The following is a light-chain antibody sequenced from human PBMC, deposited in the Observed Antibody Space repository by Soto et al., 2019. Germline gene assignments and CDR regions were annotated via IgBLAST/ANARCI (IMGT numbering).Light chain of an antibody. V-gene: IGKV4-1*01. Sequence: DIVMTQSPDSLAVSLGERATINCKSSQSVLYSSNNKNYLAWYQQKPGQPPKPLIYWASSRESGVPDRFSGSGSGTDFTLTISSLQAEDVAVYYCQQYYSTPWTFSQGTKVEIK. CDR3: QQYYSTPWT. J-gene: IGKJ1*01. CDR2: WAS. CDR1: QSVLYSSNNKNY.